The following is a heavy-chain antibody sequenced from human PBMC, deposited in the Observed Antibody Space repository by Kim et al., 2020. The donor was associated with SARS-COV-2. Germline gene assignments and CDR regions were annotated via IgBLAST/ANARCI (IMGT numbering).Heavy chain of an antibody. CDR3: ARHVLNLSPRGYCSGGSCYGYFDY. CDR1: GGSISSSSYY. CDR2: IYYSGST. V-gene: IGHV4-39*01. Sequence: SETLSLTCTVSGGSISSSSYYWGWIRQPPGKGLEWIGSIYYSGSTYYNPSLKSRVTISVDTSKNQFSLKLSSVTAADTAVYYCARHVLNLSPRGYCSGGSCYGYFDYWGQGTLVTVSS. J-gene: IGHJ4*02. D-gene: IGHD2-15*01.